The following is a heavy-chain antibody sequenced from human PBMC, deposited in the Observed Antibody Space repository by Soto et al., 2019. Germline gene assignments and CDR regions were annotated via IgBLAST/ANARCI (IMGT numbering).Heavy chain of an antibody. CDR3: ATCYGSGTDCQEDYLAF. CDR1: GFTFTNAW. J-gene: IGHJ4*02. D-gene: IGHD3-10*01. Sequence: PGGSLRLSCASSGFTFTNAWMSLVRQAPGKGLEWVGRVKRKTNGGTTDYAAPVKDRFNISRDDSKNTLYLQMNNLKTEDTAVYYCATCYGSGTDCQEDYLAFWGQGTPVTVSS. V-gene: IGHV3-15*01. CDR2: VKRKTNGGTT.